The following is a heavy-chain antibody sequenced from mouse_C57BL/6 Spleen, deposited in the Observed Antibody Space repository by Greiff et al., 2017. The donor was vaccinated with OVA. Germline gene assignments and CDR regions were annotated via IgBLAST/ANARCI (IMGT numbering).Heavy chain of an antibody. CDR1: GYTFTDYY. CDR2: INPYNGGT. Sequence: VQLQQSGPVLVKPGASVKMSCKASGYTFTDYYMNWVKQSHGKSLEWIGVINPYNGGTSYNQKFKGKATLTVDKSSSTAYMELNSLTSEDSAVYYCARSDTTVVHFDYWGQGTTLTVSS. V-gene: IGHV1-19*01. CDR3: ARSDTTVVHFDY. J-gene: IGHJ2*01. D-gene: IGHD1-1*01.